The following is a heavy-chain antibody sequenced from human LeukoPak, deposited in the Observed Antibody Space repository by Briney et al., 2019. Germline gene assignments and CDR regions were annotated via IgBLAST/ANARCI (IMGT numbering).Heavy chain of an antibody. V-gene: IGHV1-18*01. J-gene: IGHJ4*02. CDR1: GCTFPNYG. CDR3: ARVSYGGNYFDY. CDR2: ISAHNGNT. Sequence: ASVKVSCKASGCTFPNYGITWVRQAPGQGLEWMGWISAHNGNTDYAQNLQGRVTMTTETSTSTAYMELRSLRSDDTAVYYCARVSYGGNYFDYWGQGTLVTVSS. D-gene: IGHD4-23*01.